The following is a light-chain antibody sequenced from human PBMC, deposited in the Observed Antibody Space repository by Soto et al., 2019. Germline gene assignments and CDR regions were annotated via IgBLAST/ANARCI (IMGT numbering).Light chain of an antibody. CDR2: GAS. CDR3: QQYGSSPRFT. Sequence: EIVLTQSPGTLSLSPGERATLSCRASPSVSSSYLAWYQQKPGQAPRLLIYGASSRATGIPDRFSGSGSGTDFTLTISSLEPEDFAVYYCQQYGSSPRFTFGPGTKVDIK. CDR1: PSVSSSY. V-gene: IGKV3-20*01. J-gene: IGKJ3*01.